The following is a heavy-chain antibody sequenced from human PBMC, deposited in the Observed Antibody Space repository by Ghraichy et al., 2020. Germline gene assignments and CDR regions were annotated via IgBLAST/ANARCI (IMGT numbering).Heavy chain of an antibody. D-gene: IGHD3-22*01. Sequence: GGSLRLSCAASGFTFSSYAMSWVRQAPGKGLEWVSDFSGSDDSTYYSDSVKGRFTISRDNSKNTLYLQMHSLRAEDTAVYYCAKGFYYDSSGYSDYGGPGTLVTVSS. J-gene: IGHJ4*02. CDR3: AKGFYYDSSGYSDY. V-gene: IGHV3-23*01. CDR2: FSGSDDST. CDR1: GFTFSSYA.